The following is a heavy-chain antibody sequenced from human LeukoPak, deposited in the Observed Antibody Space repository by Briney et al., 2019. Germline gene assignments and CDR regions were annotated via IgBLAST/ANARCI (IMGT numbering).Heavy chain of an antibody. J-gene: IGHJ4*02. CDR2: IYHTGST. CDR3: ASRKLGNDY. CDR1: SGSTSSYY. V-gene: IGHV4-59*01. D-gene: IGHD7-27*01. Sequence: SETLSLTCSVSSGSTSSYYWSWIRQPPGKGLEWIGYIYHTGSTSYSPSLKSRVTISADTSQNQFSLKLSSVTAADTAVYYCASRKLGNDYWGQGTLVTVSS.